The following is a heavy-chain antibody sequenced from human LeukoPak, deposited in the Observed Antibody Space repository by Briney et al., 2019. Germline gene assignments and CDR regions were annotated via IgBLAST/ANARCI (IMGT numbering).Heavy chain of an antibody. D-gene: IGHD4/OR15-4a*01. V-gene: IGHV4-38-2*02. Sequence: PSETLSLTCSVYDYSMSSGYYWGWIRQPPGKGLEYIGSIYHSGTTNYNPSLKSRVTISVDTSKIQFSLNLSSVTAADTAVYYCARIFLNSGQDYFYYYYIDVWGKGTTVTVSS. J-gene: IGHJ6*03. CDR2: IYHSGTT. CDR3: ARIFLNSGQDYFYYYYIDV. CDR1: DYSMSSGYY.